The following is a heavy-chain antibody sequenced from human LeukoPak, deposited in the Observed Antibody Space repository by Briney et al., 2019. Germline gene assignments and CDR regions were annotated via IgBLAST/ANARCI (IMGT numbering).Heavy chain of an antibody. CDR3: AKGAPCGYSYGCYYFDY. J-gene: IGHJ4*02. CDR2: ISYDGSNK. D-gene: IGHD5-18*01. V-gene: IGHV3-30*18. CDR1: GFTFSSYG. Sequence: GGSLRLSCAASGFTFSSYGMHWVRQAPGKGLEWVAVISYDGSNKYYADSVKGRFTISRDNSKNTLYLQMNSLRAEDTAVYYCAKGAPCGYSYGCYYFDYWGQGTLVTVSS.